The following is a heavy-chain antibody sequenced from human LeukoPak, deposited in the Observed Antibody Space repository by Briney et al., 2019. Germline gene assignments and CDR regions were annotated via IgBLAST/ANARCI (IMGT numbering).Heavy chain of an antibody. V-gene: IGHV3-21*01. CDR1: GFTFSSYS. CDR2: ISSSSYI. D-gene: IGHD4-17*01. CDR3: ASVRDYGDYVGASDI. J-gene: IGHJ3*02. Sequence: GGSLRLSCAASGFTFSSYSMNWVRQAPGKGLEWVSSISSSSYIYYADSVKGRFTISRDNAKNSLYLQMNSLRAEDTAVYYCASVRDYGDYVGASDIWGQGTMVTVSS.